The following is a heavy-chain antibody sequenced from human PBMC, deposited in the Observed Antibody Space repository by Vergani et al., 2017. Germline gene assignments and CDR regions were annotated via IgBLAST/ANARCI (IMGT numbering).Heavy chain of an antibody. J-gene: IGHJ4*02. CDR1: GGSISSSSYY. CDR3: ARHGLGSSWLDFDY. D-gene: IGHD6-13*01. CDR2: IYYSGST. V-gene: IGHV4-39*01. Sequence: QLQLQESGPGLEKPSETLSLTCTVSGGSISSSSYYWGWIRQPPGKGLEWIGSIYYSGSTYYNPSLKSRVTISVDTSKNQFSLKLSSVTAADTAVYYCARHGLGSSWLDFDYWGQGTLVTVSS.